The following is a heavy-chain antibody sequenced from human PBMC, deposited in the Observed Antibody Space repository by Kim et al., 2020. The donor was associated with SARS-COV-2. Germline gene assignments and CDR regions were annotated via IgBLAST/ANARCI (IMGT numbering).Heavy chain of an antibody. V-gene: IGHV4-31*03. CDR2: IYYSGST. CDR1: GGSISSGGYY. J-gene: IGHJ1*01. D-gene: IGHD3-9*01. Sequence: SETLSLTCTVSGGSISSGGYYWSWIRQHPGKGLEWIGYIYYSGSTYYNPSLKSRVTISVDTSKSQFSLKLSSVTAADTAVYYCARGLTAKYFQHWGQGTLVTVSS. CDR3: ARGLTAKYFQH.